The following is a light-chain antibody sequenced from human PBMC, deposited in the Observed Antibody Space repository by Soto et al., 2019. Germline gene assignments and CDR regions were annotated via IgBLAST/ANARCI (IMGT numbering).Light chain of an antibody. CDR1: QSISNW. J-gene: IGKJ4*01. CDR3: QQYNSVSLLT. V-gene: IGKV1-5*03. CDR2: KAS. Sequence: DIQMTQSPSTLSASVGDRVTITCRASQSISNWLAWYQQKPGKAPKLLIYKASNLESGVPSRFSGSASGTEFTLTISSLQPDDFATYYCQQYNSVSLLTFGGGTKGDIK.